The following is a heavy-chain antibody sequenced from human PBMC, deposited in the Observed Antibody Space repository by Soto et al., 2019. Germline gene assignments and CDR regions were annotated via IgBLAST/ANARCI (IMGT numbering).Heavy chain of an antibody. CDR1: GGTFSSYA. V-gene: IGHV1-69*18. CDR2: ITPMFGTT. J-gene: IGHJ6*01. Sequence: QVQLVQSGAEVKKPGTSVKVSCKASGGTFSSYAVSWVRQAPGQGLEWMGTITPMFGTTNYAQKFQGGLSITADESSSTAYMELSSLSSEETAVYSCARDFCSGCNCYGALYHYYGMDVW. CDR3: ARDFCSGCNCYGALYHYYGMDV. D-gene: IGHD2-15*01.